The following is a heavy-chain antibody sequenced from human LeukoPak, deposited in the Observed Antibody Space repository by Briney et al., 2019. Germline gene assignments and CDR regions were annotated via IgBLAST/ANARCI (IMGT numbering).Heavy chain of an antibody. D-gene: IGHD3-3*01. CDR3: AGGGIFGVVPNTPLDY. V-gene: IGHV3-21*01. Sequence: GGSLRLSCAASGFTFSSYSMDWVRQAPGKGLEWVSSISSSSSNIYYADSVKGRITISRDNAKNSLYLQMNSLRAEDTAVYYCAGGGIFGVVPNTPLDYWGQGTLVTVSS. CDR1: GFTFSSYS. J-gene: IGHJ4*02. CDR2: ISSSSSNI.